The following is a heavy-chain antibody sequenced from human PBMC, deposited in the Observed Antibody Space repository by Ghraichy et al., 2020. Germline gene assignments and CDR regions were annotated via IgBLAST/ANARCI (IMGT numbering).Heavy chain of an antibody. J-gene: IGHJ4*02. D-gene: IGHD5-18*01. V-gene: IGHV3-53*04. Sequence: GESLNISCAASGLTVSSNYMSWVRQAPGKGLEWVSVIYSGGSTYYADSVKGRFTISRHNSKNTLYLQMNSLRAEDTAVYYCARVGTAMDFDYWGQGTLVTVSS. CDR2: IYSGGST. CDR3: ARVGTAMDFDY. CDR1: GLTVSSNY.